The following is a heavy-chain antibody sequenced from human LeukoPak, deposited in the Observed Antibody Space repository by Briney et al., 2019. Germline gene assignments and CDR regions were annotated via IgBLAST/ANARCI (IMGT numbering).Heavy chain of an antibody. Sequence: ASVKVSCKASGYTFTGYYMHWVRQAPGQGLEWMGRINPSGGSTSYAQKFQGRVTMTRDTSTSTVYMKLSSLRSEDTAVYYCARDQGEYYYDSSGYSGLMDVWGQGTTVTVSS. CDR3: ARDQGEYYYDSSGYSGLMDV. CDR2: INPSGGST. J-gene: IGHJ6*02. D-gene: IGHD3-22*01. V-gene: IGHV1-46*01. CDR1: GYTFTGYY.